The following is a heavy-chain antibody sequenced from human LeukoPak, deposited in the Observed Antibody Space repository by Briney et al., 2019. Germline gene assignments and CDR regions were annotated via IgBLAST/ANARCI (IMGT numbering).Heavy chain of an antibody. CDR2: ISTSSYYI. D-gene: IGHD1-26*01. Sequence: GGSLRLSCVASGFTPRSYSMHWVRQAPGKGLEWVSYISTSSYYIYYADSVKGRFTISRDDAKNSLYLQMNSLRAEDTALYYCARDASGSPTELIDSWGKETLVTVSS. V-gene: IGHV3-21*01. J-gene: IGHJ4*02. CDR1: GFTPRSYS. CDR3: ARDASGSPTELIDS.